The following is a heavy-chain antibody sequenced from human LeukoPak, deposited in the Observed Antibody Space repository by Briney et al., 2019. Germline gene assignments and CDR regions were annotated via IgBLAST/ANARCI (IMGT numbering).Heavy chain of an antibody. V-gene: IGHV4-31*03. J-gene: IGHJ5*02. CDR3: ARVLLWFGAGRERTNWFDP. CDR1: GGSISSGGYY. Sequence: SETLSLTCTVSGGSISSGGYYWSWIRQHPGKGLEWIGYIYYSGSTYYNPSLKSRVTISVDTSKSQFSLKLSSVTAADTAVYYCARVLLWFGAGRERTNWFDPWGQGTLVTVSS. D-gene: IGHD3-10*01. CDR2: IYYSGST.